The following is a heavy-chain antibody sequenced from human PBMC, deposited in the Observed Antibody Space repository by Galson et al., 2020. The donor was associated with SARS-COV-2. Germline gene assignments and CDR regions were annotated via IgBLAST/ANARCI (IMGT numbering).Heavy chain of an antibody. D-gene: IGHD2-15*01. V-gene: IGHV3-33*06. J-gene: IGHJ3*02. Sequence: SLRLSCAASGFTFSSYGMHWVRQAPGKGLEWVAVIWYDGSNKYYADSVKGRFTISRDNSKNTLYLQMNSLRAEDTAVYYCAKDSSLDGYCSGGSGYFGSNAFDSWGQGTMVTVSS. CDR3: AKDSSLDGYCSGGSGYFGSNAFDS. CDR2: IWYDGSNK. CDR1: GFTFSSYG.